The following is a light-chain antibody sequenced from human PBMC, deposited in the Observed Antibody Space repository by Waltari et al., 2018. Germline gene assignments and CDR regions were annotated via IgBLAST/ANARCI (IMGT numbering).Light chain of an antibody. J-gene: IGLJ3*02. V-gene: IGLV1-47*01. CDR2: RTD. CDR3: GSWDSVVRGDLRGL. Sequence: QSVLTQPPSVSGTPGQRVTISCSGSDSNIGNNYVYWYQQAPGAAPKLLIYRTDQRPSGVPDRFSGSKSGTSAYLAITGLRSEDEADYYCGSWDSVVRGDLRGLFGGGTKLTVL. CDR1: DSNIGNNY.